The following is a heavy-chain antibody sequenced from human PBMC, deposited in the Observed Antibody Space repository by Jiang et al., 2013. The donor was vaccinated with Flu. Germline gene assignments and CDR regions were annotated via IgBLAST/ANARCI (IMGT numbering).Heavy chain of an antibody. CDR2: IYPGDSDT. CDR3: ARRSNRFLASYGMDV. D-gene: IGHD1-14*01. CDR1: GYSFSNYW. V-gene: IGHV5-51*01. Sequence: GAEVKKPGESLKISCKGSGYSFSNYWIGWVRQMPGKGLEWMGIIYPGDSDTRYRPSFQGQVTISADKSISTAYLQWSSLKASDTAMYYCARRSNRFLASYGMDVWGQGTTVTVSS. J-gene: IGHJ6*02.